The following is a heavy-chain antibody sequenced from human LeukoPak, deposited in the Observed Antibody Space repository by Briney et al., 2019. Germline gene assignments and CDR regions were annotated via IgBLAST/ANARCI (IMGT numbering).Heavy chain of an antibody. Sequence: GASVKVSCKASGGTFSSYAISWVRQAPGQGLEWMGRIIPILGIANYAQKFQGRVTITTDESTSTAYMELSSLRSEDTAVYYCAREGYCSSTSCYLGAFDIWGQGTMVTVSS. CDR2: IIPILGIA. D-gene: IGHD2-2*01. V-gene: IGHV1-69*04. CDR1: GGTFSSYA. CDR3: AREGYCSSTSCYLGAFDI. J-gene: IGHJ3*02.